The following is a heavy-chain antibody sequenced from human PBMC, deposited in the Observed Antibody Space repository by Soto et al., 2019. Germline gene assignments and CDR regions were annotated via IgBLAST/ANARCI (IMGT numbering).Heavy chain of an antibody. J-gene: IGHJ4*02. Sequence: GGSLRLSCAASGFTFSGYAMAWVRQAPGKGLERVSIIGGGGGSTYYADSVKGRFTISRDNSKNTLYLQMNSLRAEDTAVYYCAKVRPGFDYWGQGTLVTVSS. CDR3: AKVRPGFDY. V-gene: IGHV3-23*01. CDR2: IGGGGGST. CDR1: GFTFSGYA.